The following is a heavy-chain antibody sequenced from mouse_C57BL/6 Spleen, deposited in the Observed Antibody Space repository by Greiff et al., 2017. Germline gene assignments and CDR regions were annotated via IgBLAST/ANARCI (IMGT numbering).Heavy chain of an antibody. CDR2: IYPGGGYT. Sequence: QVQLQQSGAELVRPGTSVKMSCKASGYTFTNYWIGWAKQRPGHGLEWIGDIYPGGGYTNYNAKFKGKATLTADKSSSTAYMQFSSLTSEDSAIYYCARGSSYVYWYFDVWGTGTTVTVSS. CDR1: GYTFTNYW. J-gene: IGHJ1*03. CDR3: ARGSSYVYWYFDV. D-gene: IGHD1-1*01. V-gene: IGHV1-63*01.